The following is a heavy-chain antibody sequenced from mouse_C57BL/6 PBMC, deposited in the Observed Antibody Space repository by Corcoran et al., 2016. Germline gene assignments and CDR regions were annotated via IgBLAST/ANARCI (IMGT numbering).Heavy chain of an antibody. CDR1: GYSITSGYY. D-gene: IGHD1-1*01. V-gene: IGHV3-6*01. CDR2: ISYDGSN. CDR3: VRDRGYYGSSAHFDV. Sequence: DVQLQESGPGLVKPSQSLSLTCSVTGYSITSGYYWNWIRQFPGNKLEWMGYISYDGSNNYNPSLKNRISITRDTSKNQFFLKLNSVTTEDTATYYCVRDRGYYGSSAHFDVWGTGTTVTVSS. J-gene: IGHJ1*03.